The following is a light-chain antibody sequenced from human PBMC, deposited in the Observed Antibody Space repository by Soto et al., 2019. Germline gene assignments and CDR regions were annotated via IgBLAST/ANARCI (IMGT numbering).Light chain of an antibody. CDR3: QQYGNSPLT. Sequence: EIMMKQSPATLSVSPGERATLSGRASQSVRSSYFAWYQQKPGQAPRLLIFGASTRDPGIPDRFSGSGSGTDFTLPISKLEPEDFALFYCQQYGNSPLTFGGGTKVDIK. CDR2: GAS. J-gene: IGKJ4*01. CDR1: QSVRSSY. V-gene: IGKV3-20*01.